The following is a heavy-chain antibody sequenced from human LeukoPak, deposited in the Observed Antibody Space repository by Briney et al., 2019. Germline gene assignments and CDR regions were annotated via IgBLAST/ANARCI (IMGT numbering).Heavy chain of an antibody. Sequence: ASVKVSCKVSGYTLTELSMHWVRQAPGKGLEWMGGFDPEDGETIYAQKFQGRVTMTRDTSTSTVYMELSSLRSEDTAVFYCARGGSLAAAPHRYYFDYWGQGTPVTVSS. CDR3: ARGGSLAAAPHRYYFDY. V-gene: IGHV1-24*01. D-gene: IGHD6-19*01. J-gene: IGHJ4*02. CDR2: FDPEDGET. CDR1: GYTLTELS.